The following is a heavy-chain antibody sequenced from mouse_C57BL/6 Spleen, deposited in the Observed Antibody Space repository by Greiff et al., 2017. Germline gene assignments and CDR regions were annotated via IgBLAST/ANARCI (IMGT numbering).Heavy chain of an antibody. J-gene: IGHJ1*03. CDR3: ARSHYYGSILWYFDV. CDR1: GYTFTSYW. V-gene: IGHV1-72*01. CDR2: IDPNCGGT. D-gene: IGHD1-1*01. Sequence: QVQLQQPGAELVKPGASVKLSCKASGYTFTSYWLHWVKQRPGRGLEWIGRIDPNCGGTKYNEKFKSKATLTVDKPSSTAYMQLSSLTAEDSAVYDCARSHYYGSILWYFDVWGTGTTVTVSS.